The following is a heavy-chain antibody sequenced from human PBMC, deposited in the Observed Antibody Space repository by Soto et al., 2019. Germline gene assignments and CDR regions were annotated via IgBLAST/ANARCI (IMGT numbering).Heavy chain of an antibody. D-gene: IGHD1-1*01. CDR2: IYRGGIT. V-gene: IGHV4-38-2*01. CDR1: GYSISSGLY. Sequence: SETLSLTCAVSGYSISSGLYWGWIRQPPGKGLEWIGTIYRGGITYYNPSLKSRVTISIDPSKNHFSLRLSSVTATDTAVYFCAIGNPDWFDPWGQGTLVT. CDR3: AIGNPDWFDP. J-gene: IGHJ5*02.